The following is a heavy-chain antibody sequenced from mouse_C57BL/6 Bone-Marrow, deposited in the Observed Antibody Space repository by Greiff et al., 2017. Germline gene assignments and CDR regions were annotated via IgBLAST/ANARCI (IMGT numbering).Heavy chain of an antibody. V-gene: IGHV14-4*01. CDR1: GFNIKDDY. J-gene: IGHJ3*01. D-gene: IGHD1-1*01. CDR3: TTFYGSSYAGFAY. CDR2: IDPENGDT. Sequence: DVQLVESGAELVRPGASVKLSCTASGFNIKDDYMHWVKQRPEQGLEWIGWIDPENGDTEYASKFQGKATITADTSSNTAYLQLSSLTSEDAAVYYWTTFYGSSYAGFAYWGQGTLGTVSA.